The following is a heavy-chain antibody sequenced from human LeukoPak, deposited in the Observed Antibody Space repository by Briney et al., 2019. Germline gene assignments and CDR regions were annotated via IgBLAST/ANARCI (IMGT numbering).Heavy chain of an antibody. D-gene: IGHD3-22*01. Sequence: ASVKVSCKASGYTFTGYYMHWVRQAPGQGLEWMGWINPNSGGTNYAQKFQGRVTMTRDTSISTAYMELSRLRSDDTAVYYCARAYQYYYDSSGPDYWGQGTLVTVSS. CDR1: GYTFTGYY. V-gene: IGHV1-2*02. J-gene: IGHJ4*02. CDR3: ARAYQYYYDSSGPDY. CDR2: INPNSGGT.